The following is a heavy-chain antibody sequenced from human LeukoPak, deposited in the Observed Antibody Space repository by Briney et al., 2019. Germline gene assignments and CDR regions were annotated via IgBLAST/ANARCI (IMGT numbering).Heavy chain of an antibody. V-gene: IGHV1-69*13. J-gene: IGHJ4*02. CDR3: AATIERITMVRGVPPDY. Sequence: EASVKVSCKASGGTFSSYAISWVRQAPGQGLEWMGGIIPIFGTANYAQKFQGRVTITADESTSTAYMELSSLRSEDTAVYYCAATIERITMVRGVPPDYWGQGTLVTVSS. CDR1: GGTFSSYA. D-gene: IGHD3-10*01. CDR2: IIPIFGTA.